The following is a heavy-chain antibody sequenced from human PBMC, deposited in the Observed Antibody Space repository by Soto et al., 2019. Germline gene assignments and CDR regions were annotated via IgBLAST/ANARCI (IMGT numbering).Heavy chain of an antibody. CDR3: ARKYCSSTSCLGFDP. Sequence: SETLSLTCAVSGGSISSSNWWSFVRQPPGKGLEWIGEIYHSGSTNYNPSLKSRVTISVDKSKNQFSLKLSSVTAADTAVYYCARKYCSSTSCLGFDPWGQGTLVTVSS. CDR2: IYHSGST. V-gene: IGHV4-4*02. D-gene: IGHD2-2*01. J-gene: IGHJ5*02. CDR1: GGSISSSNW.